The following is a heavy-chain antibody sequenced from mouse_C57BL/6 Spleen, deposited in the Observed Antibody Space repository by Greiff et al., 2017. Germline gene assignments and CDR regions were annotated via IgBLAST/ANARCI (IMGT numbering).Heavy chain of an antibody. Sequence: VKLQESGAELVRPGTSVKVSCKASGYAFTNYLIEWVKQRPGQGLEWIGVINPGSGGTNYNEKFKGKATLTADKSSSTAYMQLSSLTSEDSAVYFCARHYGSSSFAYWGQGTLVTVSA. J-gene: IGHJ3*01. V-gene: IGHV1-54*01. CDR3: ARHYGSSSFAY. CDR2: INPGSGGT. CDR1: GYAFTNYL. D-gene: IGHD1-1*01.